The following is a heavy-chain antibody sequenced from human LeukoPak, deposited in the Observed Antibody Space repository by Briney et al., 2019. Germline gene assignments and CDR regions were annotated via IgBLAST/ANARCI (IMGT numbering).Heavy chain of an antibody. CDR3: ARDRGYSSSWYIDY. D-gene: IGHD6-13*01. V-gene: IGHV4-31*03. Sequence: SQTLSLTCTVSGGSISSGGYYWSWIRQHPGKGLEWIGYIYYSGSTYYNPSLKGRVTISVDTSKNQFSLKLSSVTAADTAVYYCARDRGYSSSWYIDYWGQGTLVTVSS. CDR1: GGSISSGGYY. CDR2: IYYSGST. J-gene: IGHJ4*02.